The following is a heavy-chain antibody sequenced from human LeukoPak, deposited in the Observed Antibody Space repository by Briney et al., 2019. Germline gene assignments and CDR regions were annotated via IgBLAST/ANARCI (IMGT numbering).Heavy chain of an antibody. D-gene: IGHD6-13*01. Sequence: PSQTLSVTCTVSGGSISSGGYYWSWIRQHPGEGLEWIGYIYYSGSTYYNPSLKSRVTILVDTSKNQFSLKLSSVTAADTAVYYCARAASNWPRFDNWGQGTLVTVSS. J-gene: IGHJ4*02. CDR2: IYYSGST. CDR3: ARAASNWPRFDN. V-gene: IGHV4-31*03. CDR1: GGSISSGGYY.